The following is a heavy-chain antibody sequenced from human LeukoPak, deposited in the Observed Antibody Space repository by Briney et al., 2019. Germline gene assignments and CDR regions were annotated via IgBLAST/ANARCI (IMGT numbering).Heavy chain of an antibody. CDR2: IGSSGRTR. CDR3: ARAGHYYDSNGYPFSYYFDS. V-gene: IGHV3-48*03. D-gene: IGHD3-22*01. Sequence: PGGSLRLSCAVSGFPFSFYEINWVRQAPGKGLEWVSNIGSSGRTRYYADSVKGRFTISRDNAKNTLYLQMNSLRAEDTAVFYCARAGHYYDSNGYPFSYYFDSWGQGTLVTVSS. CDR1: GFPFSFYE. J-gene: IGHJ4*02.